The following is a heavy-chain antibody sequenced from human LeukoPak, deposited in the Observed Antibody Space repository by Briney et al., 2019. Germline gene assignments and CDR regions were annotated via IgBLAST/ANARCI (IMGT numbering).Heavy chain of an antibody. D-gene: IGHD6-13*01. V-gene: IGHV4-59*08. CDR1: GGTISSYY. Sequence: PSETLSLTCTVSGGTISSYYWSWIRQPPGKGLEWIGYIYYSGSTNYNASLKSRVTISVDTSKNQFSLKLSSVTAGDTAVYYCARQREVAAAPDAFDIWGQGTMVTVSS. CDR2: IYYSGST. CDR3: ARQREVAAAPDAFDI. J-gene: IGHJ3*02.